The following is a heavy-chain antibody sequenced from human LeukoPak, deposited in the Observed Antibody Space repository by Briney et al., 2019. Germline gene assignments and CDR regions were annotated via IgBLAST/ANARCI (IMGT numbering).Heavy chain of an antibody. CDR2: IYYSGST. J-gene: IGHJ6*02. Sequence: PSETLSLTCTVAGGTISGISCYWGWIRQPPGKGLEWIGSIYYSGSTYYNPSLKTRATISVDTSKNQFSLKLSSVTAADTAVYYCARGRRYYYDSSGYSTHYYYYGMDVWGQGTTVTVSS. V-gene: IGHV4-39*01. D-gene: IGHD3-22*01. CDR1: GGTISGISCY. CDR3: ARGRRYYYDSSGYSTHYYYYGMDV.